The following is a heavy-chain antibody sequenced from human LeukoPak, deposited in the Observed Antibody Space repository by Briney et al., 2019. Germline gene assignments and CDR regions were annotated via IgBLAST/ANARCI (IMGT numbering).Heavy chain of an antibody. J-gene: IGHJ4*02. V-gene: IGHV3-23*01. Sequence: GGSLRLSCAASGFTFSSYAMSWVRQAPGKGLEWVSYISSSSSMIHYADSVKGRFTISRDNSKNTLYLQMNSLRAEDTAVYYCARGATGSGYYYDGLDYWGQGTLVTVSS. CDR2: ISSSSSMI. CDR3: ARGATGSGYYYDGLDY. CDR1: GFTFSSYA. D-gene: IGHD3-22*01.